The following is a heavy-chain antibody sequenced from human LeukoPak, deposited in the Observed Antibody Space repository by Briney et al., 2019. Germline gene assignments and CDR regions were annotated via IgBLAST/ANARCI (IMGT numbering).Heavy chain of an antibody. V-gene: IGHV3-21*01. CDR2: ITSSSSYI. J-gene: IGHJ4*02. Sequence: GGSLRLSCAASGFTFSSYSMNWVRQAPGKGLEWVSSITSSSSYIYYADSVKGRFTISRDNAKNSLYLQMNSLRAEDTAVYYRAPSTYSGSPPFDYWGQGTLVTVSS. D-gene: IGHD1-26*01. CDR1: GFTFSSYS. CDR3: APSTYSGSPPFDY.